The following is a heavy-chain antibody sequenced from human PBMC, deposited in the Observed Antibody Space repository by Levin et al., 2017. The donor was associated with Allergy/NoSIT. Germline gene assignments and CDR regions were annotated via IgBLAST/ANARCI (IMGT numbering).Heavy chain of an antibody. CDR1: GFTVDDYA. CDR2: ISWDGGST. Sequence: PGGSLRLSCAASGFTVDDYAMHWVRQAPGKGLEWVSLISWDGGSTYYADSVKGRFTISRDNSKNSLYLQMNSLRAEDTALYYCAKDRGFGYSYGMDVWGQGTTVTVSS. D-gene: IGHD3-10*01. CDR3: AKDRGFGYSYGMDV. J-gene: IGHJ6*02. V-gene: IGHV3-43D*04.